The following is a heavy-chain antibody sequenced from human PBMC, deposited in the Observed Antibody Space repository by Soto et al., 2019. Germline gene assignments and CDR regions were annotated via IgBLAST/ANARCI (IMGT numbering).Heavy chain of an antibody. Sequence: GSGPTLVNPTQTLTLTCTFSGFSLSTSGMCVSWIRQPPGKALEWLARIDWDDDKYYSTSLKTRLAISKDTSKNQVVLTMTNMDPVDTATYYCARIPAVGIAAAGTVGFDYWGQGTLVTVS. V-gene: IGHV2-70*11. CDR1: GFSLSTSGMC. CDR2: IDWDDDK. J-gene: IGHJ4*02. CDR3: ARIPAVGIAAAGTVGFDY. D-gene: IGHD6-13*01.